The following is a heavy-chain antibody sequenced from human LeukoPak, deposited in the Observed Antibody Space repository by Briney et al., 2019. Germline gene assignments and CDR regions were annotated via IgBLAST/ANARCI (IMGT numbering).Heavy chain of an antibody. D-gene: IGHD1-14*01. CDR1: GYTFTSYD. CDR2: IDPSGGST. Sequence: ASVKVSCKASGYTFTSYDINWVRQATGQGLEWMGIIDPSGGSTSYAQKFQGRVTMTRDTSTSTVYMELSSLRSEDTAVYYCARAETTTGPEQCPSSWGQGTLVTVSS. V-gene: IGHV1-46*01. CDR3: ARAETTTGPEQCPSS. J-gene: IGHJ4*02.